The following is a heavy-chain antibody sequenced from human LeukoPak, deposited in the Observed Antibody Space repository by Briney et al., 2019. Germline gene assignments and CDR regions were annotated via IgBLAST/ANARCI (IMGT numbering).Heavy chain of an antibody. Sequence: GGSLRLSCAASGFTFSSYAMHWVRQAPGKGLEWVAVISYDGSNKYYADSVKGRFTISRDSSKNTLYLQMNSLRAEDTAVYYCASSWGQQLVDWFDPWGQGTLVTVSS. V-gene: IGHV3-30-3*01. CDR3: ASSWGQQLVDWFDP. J-gene: IGHJ5*02. CDR2: ISYDGSNK. D-gene: IGHD6-13*01. CDR1: GFTFSSYA.